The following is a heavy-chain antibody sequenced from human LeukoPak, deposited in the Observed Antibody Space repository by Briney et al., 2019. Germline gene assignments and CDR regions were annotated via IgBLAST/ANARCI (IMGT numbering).Heavy chain of an antibody. Sequence: PSETLSLTCAVYGGSFSGYYWSWIRQPPGKGLEWIGEINHSGSTNYNPSLKSRVTISVDTSKNQFSLKLSSVTAADTAVYYCARVFRTSRGGGNSFFKQYFDYWGQGTLVTVSS. CDR1: GGSFSGYY. CDR3: ARVFRTSRGGGNSFFKQYFDY. CDR2: INHSGST. V-gene: IGHV4-34*01. D-gene: IGHD4-23*01. J-gene: IGHJ4*02.